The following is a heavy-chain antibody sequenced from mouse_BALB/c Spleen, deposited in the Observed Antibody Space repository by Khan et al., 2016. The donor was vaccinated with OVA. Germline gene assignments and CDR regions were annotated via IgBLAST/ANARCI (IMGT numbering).Heavy chain of an antibody. J-gene: IGHJ4*01. V-gene: IGHV3-1*02. CDR3: ARDGNYLDY. CDR1: GYSITSGYS. CDR2: IYYSGSI. D-gene: IGHD2-1*01. Sequence: EVELQESGPDLVKPSQSLSLTCTVTGYSITSGYSWHWIRQFPGNKLEWMAYIYYSGSINHNPSLKSRISITRDTSKNQFFLQLNSVTTEDTVTYYCARDGNYLDYWGQGTSVTVSS.